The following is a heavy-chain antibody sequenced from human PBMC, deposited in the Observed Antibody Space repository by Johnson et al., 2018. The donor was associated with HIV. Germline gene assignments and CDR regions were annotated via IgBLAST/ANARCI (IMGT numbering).Heavy chain of an antibody. J-gene: IGHJ3*02. D-gene: IGHD3-22*01. CDR2: ISYDGSNK. CDR1: GFTFSSYA. V-gene: IGHV3-30-3*01. CDR3: ARVRGLIAFDI. Sequence: QVQLLESGGGVVQPGRSLRLSCAASGFTFSSYAMHWVHQAPGKGLEWVAVISYDGSNKYYADSVKGRFTISRDNSKNTLYLQMNSLRAEDTAVYYCARVRGLIAFDIWGQGTMVTVSS.